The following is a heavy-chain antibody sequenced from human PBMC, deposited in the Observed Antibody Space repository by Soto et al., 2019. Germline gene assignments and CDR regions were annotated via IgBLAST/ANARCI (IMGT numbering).Heavy chain of an antibody. V-gene: IGHV3-33*01. Sequence: QVQLVESGGGVVQPGRSLRLSCAASGFTFSNYGMHWVRQAPGKGLEWVAVIWSDGSNKYYADSVKGRFTISRDNSKNTLYLQMISLRAEDTAVYYCARRGSGTYNFDYWGQGALVTVSS. CDR1: GFTFSNYG. CDR3: ARRGSGTYNFDY. J-gene: IGHJ4*02. D-gene: IGHD3-10*01. CDR2: IWSDGSNK.